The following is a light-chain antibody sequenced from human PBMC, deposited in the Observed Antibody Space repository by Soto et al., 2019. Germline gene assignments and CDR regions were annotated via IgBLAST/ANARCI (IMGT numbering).Light chain of an antibody. CDR2: QVT. CDR3: TSYTGSSNCV. J-gene: IGLJ3*02. V-gene: IGLV2-14*01. Sequence: QSALIQPASVSGSPGQSITISCTGTRSDIGAFDYVSWYQQHPGRAPKLIIFQVTNRPSGVSNRFSGSKSGNTASLTISGLQADDDADYSCTSYTGSSNCVFAGGTKLTVL. CDR1: RSDIGAFDY.